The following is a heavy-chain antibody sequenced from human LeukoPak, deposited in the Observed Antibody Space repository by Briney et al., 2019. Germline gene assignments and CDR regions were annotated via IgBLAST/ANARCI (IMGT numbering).Heavy chain of an antibody. CDR1: GGSISSYY. V-gene: IGHV4-59*12. Sequence: SETLSLTCTVSGGSISSYYWSWIRQPPGKGLEWIGYIYHSGRTNYNPSLKSRVTISVDTSKNQFSLKLSSVTAADTAVYYCARGRHSSSWYDAFDIWGQGTMVTVSS. CDR2: IYHSGRT. J-gene: IGHJ3*02. D-gene: IGHD6-13*01. CDR3: ARGRHSSSWYDAFDI.